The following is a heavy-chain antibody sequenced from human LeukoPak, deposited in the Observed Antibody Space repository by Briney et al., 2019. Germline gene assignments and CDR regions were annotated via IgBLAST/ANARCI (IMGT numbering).Heavy chain of an antibody. CDR3: ASSLLWFGEFADY. Sequence: GSLRLSCAASGFTFSSYEMNWVRQAPGKGLEWVSYISSSGSTIYYADSVKGRFTISRDNAKNSLYLQMNSLRAEDTAVYYCASSLLWFGEFADYWGQGTLVTVSS. V-gene: IGHV3-48*03. J-gene: IGHJ4*02. D-gene: IGHD3-10*01. CDR2: ISSSGSTI. CDR1: GFTFSSYE.